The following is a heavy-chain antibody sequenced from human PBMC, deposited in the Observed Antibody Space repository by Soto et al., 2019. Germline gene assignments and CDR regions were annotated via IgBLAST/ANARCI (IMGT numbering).Heavy chain of an antibody. Sequence: QVQLVQSGAEVKKPGSSVNGSCKASGDTLNNYAINWVRQAPGQGLEWMGGILPIFKTPTYAQKFQGRVTSAADESTSTAYMEVSSLRSDDTAVYFCATLASGGYFFKYWGQGTLVTVSS. V-gene: IGHV1-69*01. CDR2: ILPIFKTP. J-gene: IGHJ4*02. CDR3: ATLASGGYFFKY. D-gene: IGHD5-12*01. CDR1: GDTLNNYA.